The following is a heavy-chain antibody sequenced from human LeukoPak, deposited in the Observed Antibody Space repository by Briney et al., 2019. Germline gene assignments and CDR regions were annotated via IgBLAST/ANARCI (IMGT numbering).Heavy chain of an antibody. V-gene: IGHV3-23*01. CDR1: GFTFSTYA. Sequence: GGSLRLSCAASGFTFSTYAMSWGRQAPGKGLEWVSGVRGSGTDAYYADSVKGRFTISRDNSKNTLYLQMNSLRAEDTAIYYCAKTSRANSAYDSPFDYWGQGTLVTVSS. CDR2: VRGSGTDA. CDR3: AKTSRANSAYDSPFDY. D-gene: IGHD5-12*01. J-gene: IGHJ4*02.